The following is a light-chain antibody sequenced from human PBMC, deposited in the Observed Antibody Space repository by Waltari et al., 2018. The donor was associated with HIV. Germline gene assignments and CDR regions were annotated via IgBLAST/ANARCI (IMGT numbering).Light chain of an antibody. V-gene: IGLV2-14*03. Sequence: QSALTQPASVSGSPGQSITISCTGTTSDVGGYKYVSWYQQHPGKAPKLMIYGGTKRPSGVSFRFSGSRSGNTASLTISGLQAEDEADYYCSSYTSHNTRVFGTGTKVTVL. J-gene: IGLJ1*01. CDR3: SSYTSHNTRV. CDR1: TSDVGGYKY. CDR2: GGT.